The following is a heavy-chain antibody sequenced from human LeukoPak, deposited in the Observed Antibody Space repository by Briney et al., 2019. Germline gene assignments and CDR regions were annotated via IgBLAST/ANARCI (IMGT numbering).Heavy chain of an antibody. CDR1: GYTFTGYY. D-gene: IGHD6-13*01. CDR2: INPNSGGT. Sequence: ASVKVSCKASGYTFTGYYMHWVRQAPGQGLEWMGWINPNSGGTNYAQTFQGRVTMTRDTSISTAYMELSRLRSDDTAVYYCVRGSSWYYFDYWGQGTLVTVSS. V-gene: IGHV1-2*02. CDR3: VRGSSWYYFDY. J-gene: IGHJ4*02.